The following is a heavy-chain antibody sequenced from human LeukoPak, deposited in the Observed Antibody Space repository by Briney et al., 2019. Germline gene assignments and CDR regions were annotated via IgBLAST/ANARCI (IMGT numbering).Heavy chain of an antibody. CDR2: IYYSGST. CDR1: GGSISSSSYY. CDR3: ARGRYGYKSY. V-gene: IGHV4-39*01. Sequence: SETLSLTCTVSGGSISSSSYYSGWIRQPPGKGLEWIGSIYYSGSTYYNPSLKSRVIISVYTSKNSFSLKLSPVTPAYLALHYSARGRYGYKSYWGQETLVTVSS. D-gene: IGHD5-24*01. J-gene: IGHJ4*02.